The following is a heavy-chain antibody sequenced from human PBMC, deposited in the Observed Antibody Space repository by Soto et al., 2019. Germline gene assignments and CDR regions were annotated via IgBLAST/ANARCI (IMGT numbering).Heavy chain of an antibody. CDR3: ARTPGLYSSSRPSNLGPFDY. Sequence: PGGSLRLSCAASGITFSNYALSWVRQAPGKGLEWVSGISGSGRSTYYADSVKGRFTISRDNSKNTLYLQMNSLRAEDTAVYYCARTPGLYSSSRPSNLGPFDYWGQGTLVTISS. J-gene: IGHJ4*02. V-gene: IGHV3-23*01. CDR1: GITFSNYA. D-gene: IGHD6-13*01. CDR2: ISGSGRST.